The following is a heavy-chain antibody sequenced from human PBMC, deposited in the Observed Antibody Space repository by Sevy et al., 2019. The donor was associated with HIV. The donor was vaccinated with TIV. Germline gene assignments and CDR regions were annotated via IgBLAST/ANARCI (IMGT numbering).Heavy chain of an antibody. J-gene: IGHJ4*02. CDR3: ARHSHGSGTYYVPFDS. CDR2: VFHSGNT. D-gene: IGHD3-10*01. V-gene: IGHV4-38-2*01. CDR1: GYSITSGYL. Sequence: SETLSLTCVVSGYSITSGYLWGWIRQPPGKGLEWIGSVFHSGNTYYNPSLNSRVIISVDTSKNQFSLKLNSVTAADTAVYYSARHSHGSGTYYVPFDSWGQGTLVTVSS.